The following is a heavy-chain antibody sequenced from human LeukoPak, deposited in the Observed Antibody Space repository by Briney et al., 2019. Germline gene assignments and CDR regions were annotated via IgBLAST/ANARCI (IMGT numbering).Heavy chain of an antibody. CDR1: GGSFSGYY. D-gene: IGHD5-18*01. Sequence: SETLSLTCAVYGGSFSGYYWSWILQPPGKGLEWIGEINHSGSTNYNPSLKSRVTISVDTSKNQFSLKLSSVTAADTAVYYCASLTDTAMVFDYWGQGTLVTVSS. V-gene: IGHV4-34*01. J-gene: IGHJ4*02. CDR3: ASLTDTAMVFDY. CDR2: INHSGST.